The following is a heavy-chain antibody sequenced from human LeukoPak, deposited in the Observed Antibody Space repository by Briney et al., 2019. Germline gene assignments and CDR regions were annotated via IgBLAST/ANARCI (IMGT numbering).Heavy chain of an antibody. D-gene: IGHD3-22*01. Sequence: PGGSLRLSCAASGFTFSSYAMSWFRQAPGKGREWVSGISGSGGSTYYADSVKGRFTISRDNSKNTLYLQMTSLRAEDTAVYYCAKDQVWIVVGSFDYWGQGTLVAVSS. CDR1: GFTFSSYA. V-gene: IGHV3-23*01. CDR3: AKDQVWIVVGSFDY. J-gene: IGHJ4*02. CDR2: ISGSGGST.